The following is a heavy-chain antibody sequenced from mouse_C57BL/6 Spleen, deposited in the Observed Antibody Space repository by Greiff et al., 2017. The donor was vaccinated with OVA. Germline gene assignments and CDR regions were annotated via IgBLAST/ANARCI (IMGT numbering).Heavy chain of an antibody. V-gene: IGHV1-76*01. CDR3: ARSDYYGSYFDY. CDR1: GYTFTDYY. J-gene: IGHJ2*01. Sequence: VQLQQSGAELVRPGASVKLSCKASGYTFTDYYINWVKQRPGQGLEWIARIYPGSGNTYYNEKFKGKATLTAEKSSSTAYMQLSSLTSEDSAVYFCARSDYYGSYFDYWGQGTTLTVSS. D-gene: IGHD1-1*01. CDR2: IYPGSGNT.